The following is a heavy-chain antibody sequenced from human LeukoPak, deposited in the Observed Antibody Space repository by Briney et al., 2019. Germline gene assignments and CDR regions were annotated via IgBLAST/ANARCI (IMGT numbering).Heavy chain of an antibody. D-gene: IGHD4-17*01. CDR2: IKQDGSDK. J-gene: IGHJ4*02. V-gene: IGHV3-7*01. CDR3: ARDRYGDYEGY. CDR1: GFTFSSYW. Sequence: SGGSLRLSCAASGFTFSSYWMSWVRQAPGKGLEWVANIKQDGSDKYYVDSVKGRFTISRDNAKNSLYLQMNSLRAEDTAVYYCARDRYGDYEGYWGQGTLVTVSS.